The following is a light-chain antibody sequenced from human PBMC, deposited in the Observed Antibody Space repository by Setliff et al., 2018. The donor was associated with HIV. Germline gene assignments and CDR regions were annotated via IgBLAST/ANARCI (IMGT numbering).Light chain of an antibody. J-gene: IGLJ1*01. CDR2: DVS. V-gene: IGLV2-23*02. Sequence: QSALAQPASVSGSPGQSITISCTGISSDVGTYNFVSWYQQHPGKAPKLMIYDVSNRPSGVSNRFSGSKSGNTASLTISGLQAEDEADYYCCSYAGSYVFGTGTKVTVL. CDR1: SSDVGTYNF. CDR3: CSYAGSYV.